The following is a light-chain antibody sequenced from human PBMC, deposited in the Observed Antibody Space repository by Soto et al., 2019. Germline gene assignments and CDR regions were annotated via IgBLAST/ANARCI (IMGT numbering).Light chain of an antibody. J-gene: IGKJ4*01. CDR3: QQYNTWPT. CDR2: GTS. V-gene: IGKV3-15*01. Sequence: EIVMTQSPATLSVSPGDGATLSCRASQSVSSNLAWYQQKPGQAPKLFIFGTSTRATGIPARFSGSGSGTEFTLNISSLQSEDFAVYYCQQYNTWPTFGGGTKVEIK. CDR1: QSVSSN.